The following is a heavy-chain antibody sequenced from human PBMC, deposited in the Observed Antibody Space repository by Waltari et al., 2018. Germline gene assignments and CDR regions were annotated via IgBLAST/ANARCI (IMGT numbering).Heavy chain of an antibody. CDR2: INPNSGDT. Sequence: QVQLVQSGAEVKKSGASVKVSCTASGYTFTDSFIHWVRQAPGQGLEWMGRINPNSGDTSYAQRFQGRVTMTGDTSITTAYMELTGLRSDDTAIYYCARSGGGTTTFGVAEWGQGSLVTVSS. V-gene: IGHV1-2*06. CDR3: ARSGGGTTTFGVAE. CDR1: GYTFTDSF. J-gene: IGHJ4*02. D-gene: IGHD3-3*01.